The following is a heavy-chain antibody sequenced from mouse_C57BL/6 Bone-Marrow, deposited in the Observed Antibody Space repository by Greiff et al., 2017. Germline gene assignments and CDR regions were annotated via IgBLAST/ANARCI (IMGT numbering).Heavy chain of an antibody. D-gene: IGHD1-1*01. V-gene: IGHV5-17*01. CDR2: ISSGSSTI. J-gene: IGHJ2*01. CDR3: ARPVVATYYFDY. Sequence: EVMLVESGGGLVKPGGSLKLSCAASGFTFSDYGMHWVRQAPEKGLEWVAYISSGSSTIYYADTVKGRFTISRDNAKNTLFLQMTSLRSEDTAMYYCARPVVATYYFDYWGQGTTLTVSS. CDR1: GFTFSDYG.